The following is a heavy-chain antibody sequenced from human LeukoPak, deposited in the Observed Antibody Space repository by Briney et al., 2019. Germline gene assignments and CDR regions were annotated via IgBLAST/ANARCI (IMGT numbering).Heavy chain of an antibody. CDR2: ISSSSSYI. CDR1: GFTFSDYY. CDR3: ARDHGCSGGSSYIRDGMDV. D-gene: IGHD2-15*01. Sequence: GGSLRLSCAASGFTFSDYYMSWIRQAPGKGLEWVSSISSSSSYIYYADSVKGRFTISRDNAKNSLYLQMNSLRAEDTAVYYCARDHGCSGGSSYIRDGMDVWGQGTTVTVSS. J-gene: IGHJ6*02. V-gene: IGHV3-11*06.